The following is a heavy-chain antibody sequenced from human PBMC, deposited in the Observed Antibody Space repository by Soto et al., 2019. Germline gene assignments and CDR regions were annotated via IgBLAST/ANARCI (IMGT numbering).Heavy chain of an antibody. CDR3: ARDRYDFWSGSEHYGMDV. V-gene: IGHV3-11*01. D-gene: IGHD3-3*01. CDR1: GFTFSDYY. CDR2: ISSGGSLI. J-gene: IGHJ6*02. Sequence: QVQLVESGGGLVKPGGSLRLSCAASGFTFSDYYMTWIRQAQGKGLEWVSFISSGGSLIYYADSVKGRFTISRDNAKNSLYLQMNSLRGEDTAVYYCARDRYDFWSGSEHYGMDVWGQGTTVTVSS.